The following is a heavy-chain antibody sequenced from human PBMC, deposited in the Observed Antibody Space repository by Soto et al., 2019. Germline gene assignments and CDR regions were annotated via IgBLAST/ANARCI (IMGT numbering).Heavy chain of an antibody. CDR3: AKAGDPVGASFRH. D-gene: IGHD1-26*01. CDR2: ISGSGGST. V-gene: IGHV3-23*01. CDR1: GFTFSSYA. Sequence: HPGGSLRLSCAASGFTFSSYAMSWVRQAPGKGLEWVSAISGSGGSTYYADSVKGRFTISRDNSKNTLYLQMNSLRAEDTAVYYCAKAGDPVGASFRHWGQGTPVTSPQ. J-gene: IGHJ4*02.